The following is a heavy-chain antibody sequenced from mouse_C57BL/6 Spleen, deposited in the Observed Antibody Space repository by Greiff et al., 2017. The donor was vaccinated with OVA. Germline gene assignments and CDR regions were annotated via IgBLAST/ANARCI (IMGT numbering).Heavy chain of an antibody. J-gene: IGHJ2*01. CDR1: GYAFSSSW. CDR3: ARSARPNYFDY. V-gene: IGHV1-82*01. CDR2: IYPGDGDT. Sequence: VQLQQSGPELVKPGASVKISCKASGYAFSSSWMNWVKQRPGKGLEWIGRIYPGDGDTNYNGKFKGKATLTADKSSSTAYMQLSSLTSEDSAVYFCARSARPNYFDYWGQGTTLTVSS.